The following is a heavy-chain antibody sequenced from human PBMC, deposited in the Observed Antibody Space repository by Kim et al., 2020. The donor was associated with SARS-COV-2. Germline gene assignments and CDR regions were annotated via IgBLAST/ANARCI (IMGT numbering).Heavy chain of an antibody. CDR3: ARGGGEYCSSTTCRGVDRVYYYYGMDV. CDR1: GFTFSSYW. V-gene: IGHV3-74*01. D-gene: IGHD2-2*01. Sequence: GGSLRLSCAASGFTFSSYWMHWVRQAPGKGLVWVSRINSDGSSTSYADSVKGRFTISRDNAKNTLYLQMNSLRAEDTAVYYCARGGGEYCSSTTCRGVDRVYYYYGMDVWGQGTTVTVSS. CDR2: INSDGSST. J-gene: IGHJ6*02.